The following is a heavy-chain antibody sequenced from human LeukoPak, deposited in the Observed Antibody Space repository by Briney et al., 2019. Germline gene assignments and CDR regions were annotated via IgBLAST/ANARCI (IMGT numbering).Heavy chain of an antibody. CDR1: GDGFTRHT. J-gene: IGHJ5*02. CDR3: AKGGIERFGLVPDWFDP. Sequence: GGSLRLSCAGSGDGFTRHTMNWVRRAPGKGLEWVSSIGGSGASTFYADSVKGRFTISRDISKNTLYLKMNTLRDEDTAMYYWAKGGIERFGLVPDWFDPWGQGTLVTVSS. D-gene: IGHD3/OR15-3a*01. CDR2: IGGSGAST. V-gene: IGHV3-23*01.